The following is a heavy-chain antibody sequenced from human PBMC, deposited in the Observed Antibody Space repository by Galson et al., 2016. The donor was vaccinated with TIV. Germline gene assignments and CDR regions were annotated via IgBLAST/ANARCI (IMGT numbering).Heavy chain of an antibody. V-gene: IGHV1-69*05. Sequence: SVKVSCKASGVTFSSYAISWVRQAAGQGLEWIGGIIPMFGTTNYAQKFQGRVTVTTDGPRTPVYMELSNLRSEDTGVYYCTSPPHYYERNGYWNDSFDIWGQGTMVTVSS. CDR3: TSPPHYYERNGYWNDSFDI. J-gene: IGHJ3*02. CDR2: IIPMFGTT. CDR1: GVTFSSYA. D-gene: IGHD3-22*01.